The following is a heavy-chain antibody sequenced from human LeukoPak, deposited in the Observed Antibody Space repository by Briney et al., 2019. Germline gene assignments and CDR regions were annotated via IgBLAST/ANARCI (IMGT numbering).Heavy chain of an antibody. CDR3: VPSNENYYFDY. CDR2: INPNSGGT. CDR1: GYTFTGYY. J-gene: IGHJ4*02. V-gene: IGHV1-2*02. D-gene: IGHD1-7*01. Sequence: ASVKVSCMASGYTFTGYYMHWVRQAPGQGLEWTGWINPNSGGTNYAQKFQGRVTMTRDTSITTAYMELSRLRSDDTAVYYCVPSNENYYFDYWGQGTLVTVSS.